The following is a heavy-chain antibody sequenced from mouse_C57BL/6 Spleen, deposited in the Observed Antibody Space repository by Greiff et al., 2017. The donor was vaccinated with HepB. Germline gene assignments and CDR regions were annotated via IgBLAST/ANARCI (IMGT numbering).Heavy chain of an antibody. V-gene: IGHV5-17*01. J-gene: IGHJ3*01. CDR1: GFTFSDYG. CDR3: ARPHYCGSSSGFAY. D-gene: IGHD1-1*01. CDR2: ISSGSSTI. Sequence: EVKLVESGGGLVKPGGSLKLSCAASGFTFSDYGMRWVRQAPEKGLEWVAYISSGSSTIYYADTVKGRCTISRDNAKNTLSLQMTRLRSEDAAMYYCARPHYCGSSSGFAYWGQGTLVTVAA.